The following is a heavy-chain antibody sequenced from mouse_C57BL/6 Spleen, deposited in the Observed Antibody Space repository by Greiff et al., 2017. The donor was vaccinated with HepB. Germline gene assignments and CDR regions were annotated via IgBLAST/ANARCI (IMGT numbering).Heavy chain of an antibody. J-gene: IGHJ2*01. CDR2: IHPNSGST. V-gene: IGHV1-64*01. Sequence: QVHVKQPGAELVKPGASVKLSCKASGYTFTSYWMHWVKQRPGQGLEWIGMIHPNSGSTNYNEKFKSKATLTVDKSSSTAYMQLSSLTSEDSAVYYCVRDDYEVGGYWGQGTTLTVSS. CDR3: VRDDYEVGGY. D-gene: IGHD2-4*01. CDR1: GYTFTSYW.